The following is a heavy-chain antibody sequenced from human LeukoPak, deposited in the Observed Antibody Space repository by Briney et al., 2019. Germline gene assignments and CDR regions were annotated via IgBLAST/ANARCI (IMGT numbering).Heavy chain of an antibody. CDR3: ARYTYYYDSSGYYRHFDY. J-gene: IGHJ4*02. V-gene: IGHV1-3*01. D-gene: IGHD3-22*01. CDR2: INAGNGNT. Sequence: ASVTVSCKASGYTSTSYGISWVRQAPGQRLEWMGWINAGNGNTKYSQKFQGRVTITRDTSASTAYMELSSLRSEDTAVYYCARYTYYYDSSGYYRHFDYWGQGTLVTVSS. CDR1: GYTSTSYG.